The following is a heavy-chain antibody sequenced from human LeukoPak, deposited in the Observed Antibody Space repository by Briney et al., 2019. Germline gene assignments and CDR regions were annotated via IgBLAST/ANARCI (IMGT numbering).Heavy chain of an antibody. D-gene: IGHD3-22*01. CDR1: GYTFGGYY. J-gene: IGHJ4*02. V-gene: IGHV1-2*02. Sequence: EASVKVSCKASGYTFGGYYMHWVRQAPGQGLEWMGWINPNSGGTNYAQKFQGRVTMTRDTSISTAYMELSRLRSDDTAVYYCARDYYDSSGYRDYWGQGTLVTVSS. CDR2: INPNSGGT. CDR3: ARDYYDSSGYRDY.